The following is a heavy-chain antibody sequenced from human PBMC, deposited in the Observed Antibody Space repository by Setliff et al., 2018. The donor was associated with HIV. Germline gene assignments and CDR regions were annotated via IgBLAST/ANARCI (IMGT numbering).Heavy chain of an antibody. CDR2: LYNSRGT. CDR3: ARSALWFGKADWYVDL. CDR1: GYSIRSSYW. Sequence: KPSETLSLTCAVSGYSIRSSYWWGWIRQPPGKGLEWIGYLYNSRGTYYNPSLKSRVTMSVDTSKNQFSLKVRSVTAVDTAVYYCARSALWFGKADWYVDLWGRGTLVTVS. J-gene: IGHJ2*01. D-gene: IGHD3-10*01. V-gene: IGHV4-28*01.